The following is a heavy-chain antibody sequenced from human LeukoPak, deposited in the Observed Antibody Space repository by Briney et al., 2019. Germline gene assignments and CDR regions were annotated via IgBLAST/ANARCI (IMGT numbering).Heavy chain of an antibody. D-gene: IGHD3-16*01. J-gene: IGHJ4*02. V-gene: IGHV3-30-3*01. CDR3: ARERVMITFGGAAY. Sequence: GGSLRLSCEASGFTFSSYAMHWVRQAPGKGLEWVAVISYDGSNKYYADSVKGRFTISRDNSKNTLYLQMNSLRAEDTAVYYCARERVMITFGGAAYWGQGTLVTVSS. CDR2: ISYDGSNK. CDR1: GFTFSSYA.